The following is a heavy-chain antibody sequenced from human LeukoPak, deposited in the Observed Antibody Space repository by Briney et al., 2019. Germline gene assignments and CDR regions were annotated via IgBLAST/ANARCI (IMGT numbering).Heavy chain of an antibody. CDR2: IYYSGST. J-gene: IGHJ4*02. Sequence: SETLCLTCSVSGGSLSTYHWSWIRLSPVKGLEWIGYIYYSGSTNYNPSLKSRVSLSVDTSTNQFSLKVRSVTAADTAVYYCARGSGSYGFFALWGQGALVTVS. CDR3: ARGSGSYGFFAL. D-gene: IGHD5-18*01. CDR1: GGSLSTYH. V-gene: IGHV4-59*13.